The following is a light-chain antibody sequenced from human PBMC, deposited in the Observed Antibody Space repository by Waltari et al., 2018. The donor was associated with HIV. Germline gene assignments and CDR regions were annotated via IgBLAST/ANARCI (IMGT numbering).Light chain of an antibody. CDR2: EVS. V-gene: IGLV1-47*01. J-gene: IGLJ2*01. Sequence: QSVLTQLPSASGSPGQRVTSPCSGSTPSIGTKTLYWYQQLPGTSPKLIIYEVSQRPSGVPDRFSGSKSGTSASLAVSGLQSEDEADYYCAAWSDSLSGVVFGGGTKLTVL. CDR3: AAWSDSLSGVV. CDR1: TPSIGTKT.